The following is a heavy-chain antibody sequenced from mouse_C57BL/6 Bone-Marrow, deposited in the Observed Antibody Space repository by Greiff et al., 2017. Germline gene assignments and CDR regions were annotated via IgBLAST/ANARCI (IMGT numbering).Heavy chain of an antibody. J-gene: IGHJ2*01. CDR3: PITGTKGYFDD. CDR1: GFTFSNYW. CDR2: IRLKSDNYAT. D-gene: IGHD4-1*01. V-gene: IGHV6-3*01. Sequence: EVKLVESGGGLVQPGGSMKLSCVASGFTFSNYWMNWVRQSPEKGLEWVAQIRLKSDNYATHYAESVKGRFTISSDDSKSSVYLQMNNLRAEDTGIYYCPITGTKGYFDDWGQGTTLTVAS.